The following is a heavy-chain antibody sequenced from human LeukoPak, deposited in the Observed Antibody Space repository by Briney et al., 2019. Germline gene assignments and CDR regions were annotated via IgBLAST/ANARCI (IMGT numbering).Heavy chain of an antibody. CDR2: ISSSGSTI. J-gene: IGHJ6*03. D-gene: IGHD2-15*01. CDR1: GFTFSSYS. V-gene: IGHV3-48*04. CDR3: ARVLRYCSGGNCYSGGLGYMDV. Sequence: GGSLRLSCAASGFTFSSYSMNWVRQAPGKGLEWVSYISSSGSTIYYADSVKGRFTISRDNAKNSLFLQMNSLRAEDTAVYYCARVLRYCSGGNCYSGGLGYMDVWGKGTTVAISS.